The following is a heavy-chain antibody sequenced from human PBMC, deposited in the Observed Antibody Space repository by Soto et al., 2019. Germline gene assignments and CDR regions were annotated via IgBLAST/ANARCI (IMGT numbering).Heavy chain of an antibody. J-gene: IGHJ4*02. CDR3: AGDPGSTVTTLYLDDY. V-gene: IGHV1-69*06. D-gene: IGHD4-17*01. CDR2: FIPIFGTA. CDR1: GGTFSSYA. Sequence: QVQLVQSGAEVKKPGSSVKVSCKASGGTFSSYAISWVRQAPGQGLEWMGGFIPIFGTANYAQEFQGRVTITADKSTSTAYMELSGLRSEDTAVYYCAGDPGSTVTTLYLDDYWGQGTLVTVSS.